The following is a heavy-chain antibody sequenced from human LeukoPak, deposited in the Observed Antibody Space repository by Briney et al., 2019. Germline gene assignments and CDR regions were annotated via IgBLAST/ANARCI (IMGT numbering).Heavy chain of an antibody. CDR3: VRGASSIAALNPFWYFDL. D-gene: IGHD6-6*01. Sequence: ASVKVSCKSSGYTFTSYYMHWVRQGPAQALEWMGIINPSGGSTSYAQKFQGRVTMTRDTSTNTVYMELSSLRSEDTAVFYCVRGASSIAALNPFWYFDLWGRGTLVTVSS. J-gene: IGHJ2*01. CDR1: GYTFTSYY. V-gene: IGHV1-46*01. CDR2: INPSGGST.